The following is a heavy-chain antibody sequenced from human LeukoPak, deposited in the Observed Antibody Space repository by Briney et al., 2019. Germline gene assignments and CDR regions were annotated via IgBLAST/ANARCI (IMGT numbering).Heavy chain of an antibody. Sequence: GGSLRLSCAASGFTFSSYAMSWVRQAPGKGLEWVSAISGSGGSTYYADSVKGRFTISRDHSKNTLYLQMNSLRAEDTAVYYCARDQPTVTTFGSFYYGMDVWGQGTTVTVSS. V-gene: IGHV3-23*01. D-gene: IGHD4-11*01. CDR3: ARDQPTVTTFGSFYYGMDV. J-gene: IGHJ6*02. CDR2: ISGSGGST. CDR1: GFTFSSYA.